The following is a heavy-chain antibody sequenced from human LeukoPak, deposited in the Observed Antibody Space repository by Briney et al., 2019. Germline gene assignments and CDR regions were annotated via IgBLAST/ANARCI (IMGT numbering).Heavy chain of an antibody. Sequence: PSETLSLTCTVSGGSISSGGYYWSWIRQHPGKGLEWNGYIYYSGSTYYNPSLKSRVTISVDTSKNQFSLKLSSVTAADTAVYYRARYCSGGSCSYFDYWGQGTLVTVSS. CDR1: GGSISSGGYY. D-gene: IGHD2-15*01. CDR3: ARYCSGGSCSYFDY. CDR2: IYYSGST. V-gene: IGHV4-31*03. J-gene: IGHJ4*02.